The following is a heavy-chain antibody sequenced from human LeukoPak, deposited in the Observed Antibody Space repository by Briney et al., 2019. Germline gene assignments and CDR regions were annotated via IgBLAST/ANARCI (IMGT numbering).Heavy chain of an antibody. D-gene: IGHD2-2*01. CDR2: IYYIGST. J-gene: IGHJ4*02. V-gene: IGHV4-39*07. CDR3: AREARYCSSTSCQVIDY. Sequence: SETLSLTCTVSGDSISSSPYYWGWVRQPPGKGLEWIGSIYYIGSTHYNPSLKRRVTISVDTSKNQFSLKLSSVTAADTAVYYCAREARYCSSTSCQVIDYWGQGTLVTVSS. CDR1: GDSISSSPYY.